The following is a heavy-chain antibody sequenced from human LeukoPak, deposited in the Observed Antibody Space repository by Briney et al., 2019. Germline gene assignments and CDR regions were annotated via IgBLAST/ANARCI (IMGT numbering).Heavy chain of an antibody. CDR2: ISAYNGNT. V-gene: IGHV1-18*01. Sequence: ASVKVSCKASGYTFTNYAVSWVRQAPGQGLEYMGYISAYNGNTNFAQNFRGRVTMTTDTSTTTVYMELRSLRAEDTAVYYCAKDLAVAGDYWGQGTLVTVSS. CDR1: GYTFTNYA. D-gene: IGHD6-19*01. CDR3: AKDLAVAGDY. J-gene: IGHJ4*02.